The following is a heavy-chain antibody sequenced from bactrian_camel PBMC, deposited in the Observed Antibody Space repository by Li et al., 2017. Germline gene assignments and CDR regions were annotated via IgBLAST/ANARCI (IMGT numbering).Heavy chain of an antibody. D-gene: IGHD2*01. CDR2: IRTIGSL. CDR1: GDIISTSC. Sequence: QVQLVESGGGSVQAGGSLTLSCAVSGDIISTSCMAWFRQAPGKEREWVAGIRTIGSLYYADSVKGRFTISKDKAKNTLYLQMDDLKPEDTAMYYCAAEIQGSGLCHGWLLGDFGYRGRGTQVTV. CDR3: AAEIQGSGLCHGWLLGDFGY. J-gene: IGHJ6*01. V-gene: IGHV3S55*01.